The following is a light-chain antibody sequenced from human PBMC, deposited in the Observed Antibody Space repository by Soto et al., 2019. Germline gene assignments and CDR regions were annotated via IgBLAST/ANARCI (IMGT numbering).Light chain of an antibody. V-gene: IGLV2-8*01. Sequence: QSALTQPPSASGFPGQSVPISCTGNSSDVGGYNDVSWYQQHPGKAPKLMIYEVSKRPSGVPDRFSGSKSGNTASLTVSGLQAEDEADYYCSSYAGSNVVFGGGTKVTVL. CDR2: EVS. J-gene: IGLJ2*01. CDR1: SSDVGGYND. CDR3: SSYAGSNVV.